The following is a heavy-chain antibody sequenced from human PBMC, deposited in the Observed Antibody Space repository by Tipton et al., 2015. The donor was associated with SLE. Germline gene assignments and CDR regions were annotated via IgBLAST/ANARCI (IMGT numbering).Heavy chain of an antibody. CDR3: ARDRRLIAAPSFWWYFDL. V-gene: IGHV4-4*08. Sequence: TLSPTCTVSDGSISSYYWSWIRQPPGKGLEWIGYIYTSGSTNYNPSLKSRVTISVDTSKNQFSLKLSSVTAADTAVYYCARDRRLIAAPSFWWYFDLWGRGTLVTVSS. J-gene: IGHJ2*01. CDR1: DGSISSYY. CDR2: IYTSGST. D-gene: IGHD6-13*01.